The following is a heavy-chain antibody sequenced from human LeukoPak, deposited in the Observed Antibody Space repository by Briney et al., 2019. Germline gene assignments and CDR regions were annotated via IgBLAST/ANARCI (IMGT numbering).Heavy chain of an antibody. CDR3: ARELLLSALDY. CDR2: IYSGGST. V-gene: IGHV3-53*01. CDR1: GFTVSSSY. D-gene: IGHD3-10*01. J-gene: IGHJ4*02. Sequence: GGSLRLSCAASGFTVSSSYMSWVRQAPGKGLEWVSVIYSGGSTYYADSVKGRFTISRDNSKNTLYLQMNSLRAEDTAVYYCARELLLSALDYWGQGTLVTVSS.